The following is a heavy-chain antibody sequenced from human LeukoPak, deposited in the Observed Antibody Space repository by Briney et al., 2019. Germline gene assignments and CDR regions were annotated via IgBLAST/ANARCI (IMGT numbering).Heavy chain of an antibody. CDR1: GGSISNYY. D-gene: IGHD1-26*01. CDR3: AGSYYSSFDY. CDR2: IYYSGST. V-gene: IGHV4-59*01. Sequence: SETLSLTCTISGGSISNYYWSWIRQPPGKGLEWIGYIYYSGSTNYNPSLKSRVTISVDTSKNQFSLKLSSVTAADTAVYYCAGSYYSSFDYWGQGTLVTVSS. J-gene: IGHJ4*02.